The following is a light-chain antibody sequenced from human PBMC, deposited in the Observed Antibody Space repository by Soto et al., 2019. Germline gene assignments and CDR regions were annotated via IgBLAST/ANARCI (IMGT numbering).Light chain of an antibody. CDR2: DAY. Sequence: EVVLTQSPVTLSLSPGERATLSCRASQSFRGLLAWYQQKPGQAPRLLIYDAYNRATGIPPRFSGSGSGTDFTLNISSLEPEDSAVYYCQQRHMWPITFGKGTRLEIK. V-gene: IGKV3-11*01. CDR1: QSFRGL. CDR3: QQRHMWPIT. J-gene: IGKJ5*01.